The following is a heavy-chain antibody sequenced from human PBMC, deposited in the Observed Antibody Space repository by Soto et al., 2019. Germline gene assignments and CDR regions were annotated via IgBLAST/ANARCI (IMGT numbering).Heavy chain of an antibody. CDR2: IYHSGST. Sequence: SXTLSLTCAVSGGSISSGGYSWSWIRQPPAKGLEWIGYIYHSGSTYYNPSLKSRVTISVDRSKNQFSLKLSSVTAADTAVYYCARDQRSGYYSRGAFDIWGQGTMVTVSS. CDR3: ARDQRSGYYSRGAFDI. D-gene: IGHD3-22*01. V-gene: IGHV4-30-2*01. J-gene: IGHJ3*02. CDR1: GGSISSGGYS.